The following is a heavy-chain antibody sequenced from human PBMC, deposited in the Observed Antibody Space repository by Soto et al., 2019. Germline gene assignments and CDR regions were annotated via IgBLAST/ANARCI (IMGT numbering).Heavy chain of an antibody. CDR2: ISTTSGNT. J-gene: IGHJ4*02. CDR3: ARDNGYYDF. V-gene: IGHV1-18*01. Sequence: QIQMVQSGAEVKQPGASVKISCNTAGYTFSSYSIHWVRQAPGQGLEWMAWISTTSGNTHYAEKVQGRVTVTLDNSARTAFMEMWGLTSDDTAVYFCARDNGYYDFWGQGTLVTVSS. D-gene: IGHD2-8*01. CDR1: GYTFSSYS.